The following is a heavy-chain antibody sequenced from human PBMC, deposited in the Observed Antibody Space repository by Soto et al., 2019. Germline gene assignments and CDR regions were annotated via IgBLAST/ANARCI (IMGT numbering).Heavy chain of an antibody. V-gene: IGHV1-69*13. D-gene: IGHD3-3*01. J-gene: IGHJ4*02. CDR1: GGTFSSYA. CDR2: IIPIFGTA. CDR3: ARAYDFWSGQEAFDY. Sequence: ASVKVSCKASGGTFSSYAISWVRQAPGQGLEWMGGIIPIFGTANYAQKFQGRVTITADESTSTAYMELSSLRSEDTAVYYCARAYDFWSGQEAFDYWGQGTLVPVSS.